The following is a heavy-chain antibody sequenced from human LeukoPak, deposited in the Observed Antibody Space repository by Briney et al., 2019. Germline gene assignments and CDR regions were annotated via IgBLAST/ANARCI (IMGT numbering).Heavy chain of an antibody. V-gene: IGHV2-5*02. CDR2: IYWDDDK. CDR1: GFSLSTSGVG. Sequence: SGPTLVKPTQTLTLTCTFSGFSLSTSGVGVGWIRQPPGKALEWLALIYWDDDKRYSPSLRSRLTITKDTYKNQVVLTMTNMDPVDTATYYCAHRYYDSSTLYWYFDLWGRGTLVTVSS. CDR3: AHRYYDSSTLYWYFDL. D-gene: IGHD3-22*01. J-gene: IGHJ2*01.